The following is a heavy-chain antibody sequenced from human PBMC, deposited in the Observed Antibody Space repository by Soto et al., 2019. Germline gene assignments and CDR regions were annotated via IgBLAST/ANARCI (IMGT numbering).Heavy chain of an antibody. J-gene: IGHJ4*02. Sequence: PGGSLRLSCAASGFTFSSYAMHWVRQAPGKGLEWVAVISYDGSNKYYADSVKGRFTISRDNSKNTLYLQMNSLRAEDTAVYYCAREVGYSYPTGFDYWGQGTLVTVSS. CDR3: AREVGYSYPTGFDY. CDR2: ISYDGSNK. V-gene: IGHV3-30-3*01. D-gene: IGHD5-18*01. CDR1: GFTFSSYA.